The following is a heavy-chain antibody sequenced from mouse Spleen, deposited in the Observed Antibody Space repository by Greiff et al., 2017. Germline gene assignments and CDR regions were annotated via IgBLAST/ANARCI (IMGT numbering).Heavy chain of an antibody. CDR3: TRGPSNFYAMDY. V-gene: IGHV5-9-1*02. Sequence: EVNLVESGEGLVKPGGSLKLSCAASGFTFSSYAMSWVRQTQEKRLEWVAYISSGGDYIYYADTVKGRFTISRDNARNTLYLQMSSLKSEDTAMYYCTRGPSNFYAMDYWGQGTSVTVSS. J-gene: IGHJ4*01. CDR2: ISSGGDYI. CDR1: GFTFSSYA.